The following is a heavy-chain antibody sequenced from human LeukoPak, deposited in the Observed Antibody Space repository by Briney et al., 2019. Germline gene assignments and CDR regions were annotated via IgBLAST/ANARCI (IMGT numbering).Heavy chain of an antibody. V-gene: IGHV1-2*02. CDR1: GYTFTGYY. CDR3: ARETGTTLRHVSY. CDR2: INPNSGGT. J-gene: IGHJ4*02. Sequence: ASVKVSCKASGYTFTGYYMHWVRQAPGQGLEWMGWINPNSGGTNYAQKFQGRVTMTRDTSTSTAYMELSRLRSDDTAVYYCARETGTTLRHVSYWGQGTLVTVSS. D-gene: IGHD1-1*01.